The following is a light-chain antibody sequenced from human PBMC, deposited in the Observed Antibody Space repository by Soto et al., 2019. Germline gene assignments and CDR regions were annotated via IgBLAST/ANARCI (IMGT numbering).Light chain of an antibody. J-gene: IGLJ3*02. Sequence: QSALTQPASVSGSPGQSITISCTGTNSDIGGYNYVSWYQQHPGKAPKLMIYEVSNRPSGVSNRFSGSKSGNTASLTISGLQAEDEADYYCSSYTGSSTLVFGGGTKVTVL. CDR2: EVS. CDR1: NSDIGGYNY. CDR3: SSYTGSSTLV. V-gene: IGLV2-14*01.